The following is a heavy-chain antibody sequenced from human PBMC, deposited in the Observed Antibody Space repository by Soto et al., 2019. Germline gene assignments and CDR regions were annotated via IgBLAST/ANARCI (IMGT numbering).Heavy chain of an antibody. CDR1: GGSISSGGYY. D-gene: IGHD3-10*01. CDR3: ARDRKTYGSGSRGPDWYFDL. CDR2: IYYSGST. Sequence: QVQLQESGPGLVKPSQTLSLTCTVSGGSISSGGYYWSWIRQHPGKGLGWIGYIYYSGSTYYNPSLKSRVTIAVDTSKNQFSLKLSSVTAADTAVYYCARDRKTYGSGSRGPDWYFDLWGRGTLVTVSS. J-gene: IGHJ2*01. V-gene: IGHV4-31*03.